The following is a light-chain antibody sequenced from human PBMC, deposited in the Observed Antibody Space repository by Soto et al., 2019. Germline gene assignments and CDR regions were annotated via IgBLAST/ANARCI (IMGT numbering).Light chain of an antibody. CDR1: QSVSSN. Sequence: EIVMTQSPATLSVSPGGRATLSCRASQSVSSNLAWYQQKPGQAPRLLIYGASTRATGIPARFSGSGSGTEFTLTISSLQSEDFAVYYCQQRSNWLTFGGGTKV. CDR2: GAS. V-gene: IGKV3-15*01. J-gene: IGKJ4*01. CDR3: QQRSNWLT.